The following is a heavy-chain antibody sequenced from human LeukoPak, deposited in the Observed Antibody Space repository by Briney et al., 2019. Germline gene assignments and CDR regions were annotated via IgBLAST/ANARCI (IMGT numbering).Heavy chain of an antibody. CDR3: AKARGYYDSSGYYFRYYYYYGMDV. D-gene: IGHD3-22*01. J-gene: IGHJ6*02. CDR2: ISYDGSNK. V-gene: IGHV3-30*18. CDR1: GFTFSSYG. Sequence: GGSLRLSCAASGFTFSSYGMHWVRQAPGKGLEWVAVISYDGSNKYYADSVKGRFTISRDNSKNTLYLQMNSLRAEDTAVYYCAKARGYYDSSGYYFRYYYYYGMDVWGQGTTVTVSS.